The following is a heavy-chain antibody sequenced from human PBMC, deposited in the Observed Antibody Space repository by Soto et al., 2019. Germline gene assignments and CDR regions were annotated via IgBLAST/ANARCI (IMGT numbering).Heavy chain of an antibody. J-gene: IGHJ4*02. CDR2: ISSSGSTI. V-gene: IGHV3-11*01. D-gene: IGHD1-1*01. CDR1: GFTFSDYY. Sequence: GGSLRLSCAASGFTFSDYYMSWIRQAPGKGLEWVSYISSSGSTIHYADSVKGRFTISRDNAKNSLYLQMNSLRAEDTAVYYCARVSGRRTTGTLAPDYWGQGTLVTVSS. CDR3: ARVSGRRTTGTLAPDY.